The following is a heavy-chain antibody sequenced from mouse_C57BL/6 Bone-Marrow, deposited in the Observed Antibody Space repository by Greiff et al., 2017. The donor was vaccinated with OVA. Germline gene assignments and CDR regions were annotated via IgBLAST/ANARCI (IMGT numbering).Heavy chain of an antibody. J-gene: IGHJ2*01. Sequence: QVQLQQSGAELVKPGASVKISCKASGYAFSSYWMNWVKQRPGKGLEWIGQIYPGDGDTNYNGKFKGKATLTADKSSSTAYMQLSSLTSEDSAVYFCARDRDYYGSSYDYWGQGTTLTVSS. CDR2: IYPGDGDT. CDR3: ARDRDYYGSSYDY. CDR1: GYAFSSYW. D-gene: IGHD1-1*01. V-gene: IGHV1-80*01.